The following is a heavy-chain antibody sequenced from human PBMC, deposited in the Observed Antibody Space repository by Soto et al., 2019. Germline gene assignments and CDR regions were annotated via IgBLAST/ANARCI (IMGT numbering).Heavy chain of an antibody. J-gene: IGHJ4*02. D-gene: IGHD6-13*01. CDR1: GFTFRSYH. V-gene: IGHV3-33*01. CDR3: ARIGSWALNFDY. CDR2: IWNDGSNK. Sequence: QVQLVASGGGVVQPGRSLRLSCAASGFTFRSYHMHWVRQAPGKGLEWVAVIWNDGSNKFYADSVKGRFTISRDNSKNTLYLQMNSLRAEDTAVYYCARIGSWALNFDYWGQGTLVTVSS.